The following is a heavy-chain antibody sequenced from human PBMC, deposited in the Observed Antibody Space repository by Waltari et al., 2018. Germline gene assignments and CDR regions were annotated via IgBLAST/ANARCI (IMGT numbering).Heavy chain of an antibody. V-gene: IGHV1-8*01. D-gene: IGHD1-26*01. CDR2: MNTNSGNT. CDR1: GYTFTSYD. J-gene: IGHJ4*02. CDR3: ARDLSGSYRGGYFDY. Sequence: QVQLVQSGAEVKKPGASGASVKVSCKASGYTFTSYDINWVRQATGQGLEWMGWMNTNSGNTGYAQKFQGRVTMTRNTSISTVYMELSSLRSEDTAVYYCARDLSGSYRGGYFDYWGQGTLVTVSS.